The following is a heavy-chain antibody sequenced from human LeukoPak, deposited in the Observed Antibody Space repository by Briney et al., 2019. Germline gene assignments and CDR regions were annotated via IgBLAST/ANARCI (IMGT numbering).Heavy chain of an antibody. CDR3: ARAKRNGFDI. V-gene: IGHV3-53*01. CDR1: GFTVSSNS. Sequence: GGSLRLSCTVSGFTVSSNSMSWVRQAPGKGLDGVSFIYSDNTHYSDSVKGRVTISRDNSKNTLYLQMNSLRAEDTAVYYCARAKRNGFDIWGQGTMVTVSS. J-gene: IGHJ3*02. CDR2: IYSDNT.